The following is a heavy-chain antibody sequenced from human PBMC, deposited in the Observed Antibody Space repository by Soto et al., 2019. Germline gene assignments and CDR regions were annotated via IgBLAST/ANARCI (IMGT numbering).Heavy chain of an antibody. CDR2: VYSTGTT. J-gene: IGHJ4*02. CDR1: GGSITSYW. CDR3: ARDIGSYAYGEGY. D-gene: IGHD3-10*01. V-gene: IGHV4-4*07. Sequence: SENLSLTCSVSGGSITSYWWSWIRQPAGKGLEWIGRVYSTGTTDYNPSLNSRATMSVETSKNQFSLKLTSVTAADKAVYYCARDIGSYAYGEGYWGQGIQVTSPQ.